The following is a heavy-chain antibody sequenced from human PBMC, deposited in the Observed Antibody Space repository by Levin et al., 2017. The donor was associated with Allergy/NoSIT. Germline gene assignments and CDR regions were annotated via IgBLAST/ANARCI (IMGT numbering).Heavy chain of an antibody. V-gene: IGHV1-3*01. CDR1: GYTFTSYA. J-gene: IGHJ4*02. D-gene: IGHD6-13*01. CDR3: ARARGGPYSSSWFPYYFDY. CDR2: INAGNGNT. Sequence: ASVKVSCKASGYTFTSYAMHWVRQAPGQRLEWMGWINAGNGNTKYSQKFQGRVTITRDTSASTAYMELSSLRSEDTAVYYCARARGGPYSSSWFPYYFDYWGQGTLVTVSS.